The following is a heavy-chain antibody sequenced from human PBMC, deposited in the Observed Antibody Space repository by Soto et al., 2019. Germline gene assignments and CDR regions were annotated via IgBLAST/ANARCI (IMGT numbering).Heavy chain of an antibody. D-gene: IGHD2-15*01. Sequence: PSQTLSLTCAISGDSVSSISAAGIWFRQPPSRGLEWLGRTYYRSKWYNDYAVSVKSRITINPDTSKNTLYLQMNSLRAEDTAVYYCAKDSCSGGNCYFNQLYGMDVWGQGTTVTVSS. CDR1: GDSVSSISAA. CDR3: AKDSCSGGNCYFNQLYGMDV. J-gene: IGHJ6*02. V-gene: IGHV6-1*01. CDR2: TYYRSKWYN.